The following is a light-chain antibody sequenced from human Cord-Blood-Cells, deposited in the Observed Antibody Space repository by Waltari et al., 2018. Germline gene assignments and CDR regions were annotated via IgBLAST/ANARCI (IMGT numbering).Light chain of an antibody. CDR3: QQYYSTPRT. V-gene: IGKV4-1*01. CDR2: WAS. Sequence: DIMMTQSTDSLAVSLGERATINCKSSQSVLYSSNNKNYLAWYQQKQGQPPKLLIYWASTRESRVPDRFSGSGSGTDFTLTISSLQAEDVAVYYCQQYYSTPRTVGQGTKLEIK. CDR1: QSVLYSSNNKNY. J-gene: IGKJ2*01.